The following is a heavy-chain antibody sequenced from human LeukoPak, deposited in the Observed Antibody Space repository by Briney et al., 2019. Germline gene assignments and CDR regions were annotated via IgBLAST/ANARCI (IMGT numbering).Heavy chain of an antibody. J-gene: IGHJ4*02. D-gene: IGHD3-10*01. CDR3: ARGGYGSGDY. V-gene: IGHV4-30-2*03. CDR1: GGSISSGGYS. CDR2: IYHSGST. Sequence: SQTLSLTCAVSGGSISSGGYSWSWIRQPPGTGLEWIGSIYHSGSTYYNPSLKSRVTISIDTSKNQFSLRLSSVTAADTAVYYCARGGYGSGDYWGQGTLVTVSS.